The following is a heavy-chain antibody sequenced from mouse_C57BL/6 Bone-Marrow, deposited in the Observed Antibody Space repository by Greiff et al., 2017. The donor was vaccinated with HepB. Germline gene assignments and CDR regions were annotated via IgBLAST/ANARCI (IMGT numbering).Heavy chain of an antibody. CDR3: ARDADYLGGTWFAY. CDR2: SRNKANDYTT. V-gene: IGHV7-1*01. Sequence: EVKLVESGGGLVQPGRSLRLSCATSGFTFSDFYMEWVRQAPGKGLEWIAASRNKANDYTTEYSASVKGRFIVSRDTSQSILYLQMNALRAEDTAIYYCARDADYLGGTWFAYWGQGTLVTVSA. D-gene: IGHD1-1*01. CDR1: GFTFSDFY. J-gene: IGHJ3*01.